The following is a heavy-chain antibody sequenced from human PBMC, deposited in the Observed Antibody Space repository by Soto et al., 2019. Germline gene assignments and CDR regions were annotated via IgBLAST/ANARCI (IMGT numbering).Heavy chain of an antibody. D-gene: IGHD7-27*01. CDR3: AHSLIPNWGSRGAFDY. Sequence: QITLKESGPTLVKPTQTLTLTCTFSGFSLSTSGVGGGWIRQPPGKALEWLALIYCDDDKHYSPSLKSRLTITNDTSTYQVVLKMANRDPVDTATYYCAHSLIPNWGSRGAFDYWGQGTLVTVSS. V-gene: IGHV2-5*02. CDR1: GFSLSTSGVG. J-gene: IGHJ4*02. CDR2: IYCDDDK.